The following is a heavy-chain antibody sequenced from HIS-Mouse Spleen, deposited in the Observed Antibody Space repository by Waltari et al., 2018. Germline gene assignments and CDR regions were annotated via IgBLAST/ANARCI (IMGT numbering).Heavy chain of an antibody. J-gene: IGHJ2*01. CDR1: GGSISSSSYY. V-gene: IGHV4-39*07. CDR2: IYYSGST. Sequence: QLQLQESGPGLVKPSETLSLTCTVSGGSISSSSYYWGWIRQPPGKGLEWIGSIYYSGSTYYNPSLKRRVTISVDTSKNQFSLKLSSVTAADTAVYYCAREIPYSSSWYDWYFDLWGHGTLVTVSS. D-gene: IGHD6-13*01. CDR3: AREIPYSSSWYDWYFDL.